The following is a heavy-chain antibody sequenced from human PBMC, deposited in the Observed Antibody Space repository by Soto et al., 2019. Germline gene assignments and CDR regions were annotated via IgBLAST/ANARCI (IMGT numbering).Heavy chain of an antibody. D-gene: IGHD3-22*01. J-gene: IGHJ3*02. CDR1: GGSISSSSYF. Sequence: QLQLQESGPGLAKPSETLSLTCTVSGGSISSSSYFWDWIRQPPGKALEWIGSIYYSGNTYYNPSLKSRVTVYVDRSKNQFSLKLSSVTAADTALYHCARRMKDSSSAGGFDIWGQGTMVTVSS. CDR3: ARRMKDSSSAGGFDI. V-gene: IGHV4-39*01. CDR2: IYYSGNT.